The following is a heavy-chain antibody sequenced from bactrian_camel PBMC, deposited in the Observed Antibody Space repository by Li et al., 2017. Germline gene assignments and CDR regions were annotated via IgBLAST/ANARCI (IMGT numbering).Heavy chain of an antibody. D-gene: IGHD2*01. CDR2: IDVDGTTS. CDR3: AADCPTVGGGAKAVVFGY. CDR1: DDPTSKYYMDDTYC. Sequence: VQLVESGGGSVQAGGSLRLACKVTDDPTSKYYMDDTYCMGWFRQAPGKERERVAGIDVDGTTSYYADSLKGRFTISKDNAKNTLDLQMNSLKPEDTGVYYCAADCPTVGGGAKAVVFGYWGQGTQVTVS. V-gene: IGHV3S1*01. J-gene: IGHJ6*01.